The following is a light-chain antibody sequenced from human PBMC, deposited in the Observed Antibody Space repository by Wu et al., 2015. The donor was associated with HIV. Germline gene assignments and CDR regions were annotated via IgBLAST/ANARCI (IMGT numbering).Light chain of an antibody. CDR1: QTIGGY. J-gene: IGKJ5*01. V-gene: IGKV1-39*01. CDR2: SAS. Sequence: IQMTQSPSSLSASVGDRIIITCRASQTIGGYLNWYQQKPGKAPKLLIHSASTLQNGVPSRIRGSGSGTDYSLIISSLQPDDFATYYCQQTYTTPPTFGQGTRLEN. CDR3: QQTYTTPPT.